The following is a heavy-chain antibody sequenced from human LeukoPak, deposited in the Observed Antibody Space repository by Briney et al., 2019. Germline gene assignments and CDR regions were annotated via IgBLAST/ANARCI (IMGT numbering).Heavy chain of an antibody. CDR3: ARVMTTVTTGGPVDY. J-gene: IGHJ4*02. D-gene: IGHD4-17*01. Sequence: SETLSLTCAVSGGSIGASINSPNWWSWVRQPPGKGLEWIGEIFHSGSTNYNPSLKSRVTMSVDTSKDQFSLKLSSVTAADTAVYYCARVMTTVTTGGPVDYWGQGTLVTVSS. CDR2: IFHSGST. CDR1: GGSIGASINSPNW. V-gene: IGHV4-4*02.